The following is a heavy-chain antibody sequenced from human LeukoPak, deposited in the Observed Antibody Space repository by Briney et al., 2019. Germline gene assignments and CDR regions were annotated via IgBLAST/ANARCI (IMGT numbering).Heavy chain of an antibody. CDR1: GFTFSSYS. CDR3: AKRTYYYDIFGAFDI. J-gene: IGHJ3*02. CDR2: ISSSSRYI. D-gene: IGHD3-22*01. V-gene: IGHV3-21*01. Sequence: GGSLRLSCTASGFTFSSYSMNWVRQAPGKGLEWVSSISSSSRYIYYADSVKGRFTISRDNSKNTLYLQMNSLRAEDTAVYYCAKRTYYYDIFGAFDIWGQGTMVTVSS.